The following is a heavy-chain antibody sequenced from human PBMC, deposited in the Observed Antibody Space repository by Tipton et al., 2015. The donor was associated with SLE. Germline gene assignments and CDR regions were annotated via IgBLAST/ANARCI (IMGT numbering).Heavy chain of an antibody. V-gene: IGHV3-74*01. CDR2: INSDGSST. CDR1: GFTFSSYW. CDR3: ARGDYYDSSGYYGS. Sequence: SLRLSCAASGFTFSSYWMHWVRQAPGKGLVWVSRINSDGSSTSYADYVKGRFTISRDNAKNTLYLQMNSLRAEDTAVYYCARGDYYDSSGYYGSWGQGTLVTVSS. D-gene: IGHD3-22*01. J-gene: IGHJ5*02.